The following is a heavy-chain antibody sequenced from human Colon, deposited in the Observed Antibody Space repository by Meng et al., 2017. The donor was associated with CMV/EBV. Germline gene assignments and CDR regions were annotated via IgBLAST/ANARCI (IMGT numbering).Heavy chain of an antibody. D-gene: IGHD3-22*01. V-gene: IGHV3-7*01. CDR2: IKQDGSEK. Sequence: LKISCEASGFTFSSYWMSWVRQAPGKGLEWVASIKQDGSEKYYVDSVKGRFTISRDNAKNSLYLQMNSLRAEDTAVYYCASVIASRRNYYGLDVWGQGTAVTVSS. CDR3: ASVIASRRNYYGLDV. CDR1: GFTFSSYW. J-gene: IGHJ6*02.